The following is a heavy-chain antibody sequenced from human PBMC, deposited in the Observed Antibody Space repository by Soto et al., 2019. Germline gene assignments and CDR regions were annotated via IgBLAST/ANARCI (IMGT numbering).Heavy chain of an antibody. CDR1: GGSIRSYY. CDR3: ARGAADTAMVDS. J-gene: IGHJ4*02. V-gene: IGHV4-59*01. CDR2: IFYSGST. Sequence: KPSETLSLTCTVSGGSIRSYYWTWIRQPPGKGLEWRGYIFYSGSTFYNPSLKSRVTISIHTSKSQFSPHLTSVPAADTAVYYCARGAADTAMVDSWGQGTLVTVSS. D-gene: IGHD5-18*01.